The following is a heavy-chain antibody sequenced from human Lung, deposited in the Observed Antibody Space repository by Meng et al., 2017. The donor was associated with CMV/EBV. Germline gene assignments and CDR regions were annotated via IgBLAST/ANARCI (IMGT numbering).Heavy chain of an antibody. J-gene: IGHJ6*02. V-gene: IGHV1-69*10. D-gene: IGHD2-2*01. CDR1: GGTFSSYA. Sequence: SVXVSXXASGGTFSSYAISWVRQAPGQGLEWMGGIIPILGIANYAQKFQGRVTITADKSTSTAYMELSSLRSEDTAVYYCARTPNRYCSSTSCDGRYYGMDVWGQGXTVTVSS. CDR3: ARTPNRYCSSTSCDGRYYGMDV. CDR2: IIPILGIA.